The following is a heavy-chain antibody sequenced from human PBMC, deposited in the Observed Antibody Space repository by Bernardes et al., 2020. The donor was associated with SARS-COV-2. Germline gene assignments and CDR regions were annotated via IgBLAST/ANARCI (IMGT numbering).Heavy chain of an antibody. CDR3: ARGVPGIAFDV. J-gene: IGHJ3*01. CDR2: IYPADSDT. CDR1: GDTFYKNW. Sequence: GESLKISCKGSGDTFYKNWIGWVRQMPGKGLEWMGIIYPADSDTRYSPSFRGQVTISADRSTSTAYLQWGSLKASDTAMYYCARGVPGIAFDVWGQGTMVTVSS. D-gene: IGHD6-13*01. V-gene: IGHV5-51*01.